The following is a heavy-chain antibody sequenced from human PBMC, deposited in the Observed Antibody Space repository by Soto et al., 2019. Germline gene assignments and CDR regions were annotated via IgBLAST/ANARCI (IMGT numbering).Heavy chain of an antibody. CDR1: GGSISSGGYY. J-gene: IGHJ6*02. CDR3: ARGFTGFRYGMDV. D-gene: IGHD3-10*01. V-gene: IGHV4-31*03. Sequence: TLCLTCTVSGGSISSGGYYWIWIREHPGKGLEWIGYIYYSGSTYYNPSLKSRVTISVDTSKDQFSLKLSSVTAADTAVYYCARGFTGFRYGMDVWGQGTTVTVSS. CDR2: IYYSGST.